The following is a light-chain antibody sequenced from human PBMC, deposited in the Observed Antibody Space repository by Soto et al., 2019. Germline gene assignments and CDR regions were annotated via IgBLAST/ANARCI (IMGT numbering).Light chain of an antibody. Sequence: QSALTQPPSASGSPGQSVTISCTGTSSDVCAYNYVSWYQQHAGKAPKLVIYEVTKRPSGVPDRFSGSKSANTASLTVSGLQAEDEADYHCSSFASSNTWVFGGGTKLTVL. CDR3: SSFASSNTWV. CDR2: EVT. CDR1: SSDVCAYNY. V-gene: IGLV2-8*01. J-gene: IGLJ3*02.